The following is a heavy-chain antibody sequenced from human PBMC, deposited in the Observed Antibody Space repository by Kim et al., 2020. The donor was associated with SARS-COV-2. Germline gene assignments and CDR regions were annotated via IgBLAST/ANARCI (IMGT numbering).Heavy chain of an antibody. J-gene: IGHJ4*02. V-gene: IGHV3-48*02. CDR3: ARDHGYYYDSSGSVELDY. Sequence: KGRFTISRDNAKNSLYLQMNSLRDEDTAVYYCARDHGYYYDSSGSVELDYWGQGTLVTVSS. D-gene: IGHD3-22*01.